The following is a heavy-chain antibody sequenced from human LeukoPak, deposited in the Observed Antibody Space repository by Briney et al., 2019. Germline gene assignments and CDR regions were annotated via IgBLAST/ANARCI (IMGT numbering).Heavy chain of an antibody. J-gene: IGHJ4*02. Sequence: PSETLSLTCTVSGGSISSYYWSWIRQPAWKGLEWIGRIYTSGSTNYNPSLKSRVTISVDTSKNQFSLKLSSVTAADTAVYYCATGGYLTLFDYWGQGTLVTVSS. CDR3: ATGGYLTLFDY. CDR2: IYTSGST. V-gene: IGHV4-4*07. D-gene: IGHD3-16*01. CDR1: GGSISSYY.